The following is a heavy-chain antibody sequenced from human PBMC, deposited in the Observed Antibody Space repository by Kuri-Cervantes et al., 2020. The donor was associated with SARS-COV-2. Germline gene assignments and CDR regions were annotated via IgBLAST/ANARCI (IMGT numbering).Heavy chain of an antibody. Sequence: TLSLTRSASGFTFSGYSMNWIRQAPGKGLEWVASIDSSSYYIYHADSVKGRLTISRDNAKTSLYLQMSSLKPEDTAVYYCAREEGGELGEAFDYWGQGALVTVSS. CDR3: AREEGGELGEAFDY. CDR1: GFTFSGYS. CDR2: IDSSSYYI. J-gene: IGHJ4*02. V-gene: IGHV3-21*01. D-gene: IGHD7-27*01.